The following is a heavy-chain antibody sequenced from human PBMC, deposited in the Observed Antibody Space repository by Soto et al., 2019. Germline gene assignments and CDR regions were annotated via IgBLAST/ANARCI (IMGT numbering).Heavy chain of an antibody. CDR1: GFTFSSYS. CDR2: ISASSSYI. J-gene: IGHJ3*01. D-gene: IGHD7-27*01. CDR3: ARAKETGLYDAFDV. V-gene: IGHV3-21*01. Sequence: EVQVVESGGGLDKPGGSLRLSCAASGFTFSSYSMNWVRQAPGKGLEWVSSISASSSYIYYADSLKGRFTISRDNAKNSLDLQMNSLRVEDTAVYYCARAKETGLYDAFDVWGQGTMVTVSS.